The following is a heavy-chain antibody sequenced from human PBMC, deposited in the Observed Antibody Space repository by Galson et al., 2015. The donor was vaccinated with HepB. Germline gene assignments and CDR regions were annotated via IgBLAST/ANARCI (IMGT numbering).Heavy chain of an antibody. Sequence: SLRLSCAASGFTFGTYGMHWVRPAPGKGLEWVAVISYDGSNKYYADSGKGRFTISRDNSKNTLYLQMNSLRAEDTAVYYCARSGGGIYSPRGREFDCWGQGTLVTVSS. V-gene: IGHV3-30*03. CDR2: ISYDGSNK. D-gene: IGHD3-16*01. CDR3: ARSGGGIYSPRGREFDC. J-gene: IGHJ4*02. CDR1: GFTFGTYG.